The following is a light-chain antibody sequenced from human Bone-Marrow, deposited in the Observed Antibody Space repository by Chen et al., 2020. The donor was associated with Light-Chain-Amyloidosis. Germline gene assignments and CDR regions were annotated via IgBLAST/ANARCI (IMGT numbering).Light chain of an antibody. J-gene: IGKJ4*01. CDR1: QSVLSTSNNKNY. Sequence: DIVMTQSPDSLAVSLGERATNNCKSTQSVLSTSNNKNYIAWYQQKPGQPPKLLVSWASMRESGVPDRLSGSGSGTDFTLTISSLQAEDVAVYYCQQYLSAPLTFGGGTKVEIK. CDR2: WAS. CDR3: QQYLSAPLT. V-gene: IGKV4-1*01.